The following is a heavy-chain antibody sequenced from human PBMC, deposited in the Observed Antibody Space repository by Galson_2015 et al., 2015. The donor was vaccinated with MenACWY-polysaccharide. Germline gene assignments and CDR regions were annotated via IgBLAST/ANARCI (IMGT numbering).Heavy chain of an antibody. Sequence: SLRLSCAASGFTFSHYGMNWVRQAPGKGLEWVAGITYDGSNEYYIDSVRGRFTISRDNSKNTVYLQMNSLRGDDTAVYYCARGTAAYYYGGTRRVEDWGQGTLVTVSS. CDR1: GFTFSHYG. CDR2: ITYDGSNE. CDR3: ARGTAAYYYGGTRRVED. D-gene: IGHD3-16*01. V-gene: IGHV3-30*03. J-gene: IGHJ4*02.